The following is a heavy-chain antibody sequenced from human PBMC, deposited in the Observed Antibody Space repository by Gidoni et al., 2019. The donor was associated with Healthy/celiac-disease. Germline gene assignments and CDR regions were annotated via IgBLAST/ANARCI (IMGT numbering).Heavy chain of an antibody. D-gene: IGHD3-22*01. J-gene: IGHJ4*02. CDR2: IYYSGST. Sequence: QVQLQEAGPGPVKPSQTLSLPCTVSGGSISSGGYYWSWIRQHPGKGLEWIGYIYYSGSTYYNPSLKSRVTISVDTSKNQFSLKLSSVTAADTAVYYCARGYYYDSSGYLDYWGQGTLVTVSS. CDR1: GGSISSGGYY. V-gene: IGHV4-31*03. CDR3: ARGYYYDSSGYLDY.